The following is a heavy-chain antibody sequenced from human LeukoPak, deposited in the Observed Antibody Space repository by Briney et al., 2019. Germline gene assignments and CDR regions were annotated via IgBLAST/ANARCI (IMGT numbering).Heavy chain of an antibody. Sequence: GGSLRLSCAASGFTFSAFWMHWVRQAPGKGLVWVSRINSDGSSTTYADSVKGRFTVSRDNAKNTLYLQMNSLRAEDTAVYYCARDRMTTVTTLSSNWFDPWGQGTLVTVSS. CDR1: GFTFSAFW. J-gene: IGHJ5*02. CDR3: ARDRMTTVTTLSSNWFDP. D-gene: IGHD4-17*01. CDR2: INSDGSST. V-gene: IGHV3-74*01.